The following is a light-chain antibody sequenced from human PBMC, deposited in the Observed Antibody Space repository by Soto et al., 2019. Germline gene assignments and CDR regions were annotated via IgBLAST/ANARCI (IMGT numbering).Light chain of an antibody. CDR3: QQYNNWPLT. CDR1: HRVSNY. CDR2: GAS. V-gene: IGKV3-15*01. Sequence: TQGPHTLGGSPGEETAHSSRAIHRVSNYLAWYQQRPGQAPRLLIYGASTRATGIPARFSGSASGTEFTLTISSLQSEDFALHYCQQYNNWPLTFGGGTKVDTK. J-gene: IGKJ4*01.